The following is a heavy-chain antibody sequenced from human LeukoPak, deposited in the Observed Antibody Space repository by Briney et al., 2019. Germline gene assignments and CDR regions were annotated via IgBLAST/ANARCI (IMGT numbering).Heavy chain of an antibody. V-gene: IGHV4-59*01. J-gene: IGHJ4*02. CDR2: IYYSGST. D-gene: IGHD3-9*01. Sequence: SETLSLTCTVSGGSISSYYWSWIRQPPGKGLEWIGYIYYSGSTNYNPSLKSRVTISVDTSKNQFSLKLSSVTAADTAVYYCARVNILTGSFFDYWGQGTLVTASS. CDR3: ARVNILTGSFFDY. CDR1: GGSISSYY.